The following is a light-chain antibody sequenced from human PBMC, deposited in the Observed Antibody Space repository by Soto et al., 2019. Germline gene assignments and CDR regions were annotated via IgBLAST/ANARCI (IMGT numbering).Light chain of an antibody. J-gene: IGKJ3*01. CDR2: DAS. Sequence: DIQMTPSPSTLSASVGARVTITCRASQSISSWLAWYQQKPGKAPKLLIYDASSLESGVPSRFSGSGSGTEFTLTISSLQPDDFATYYCQQYNSYSPEVTFGPGTKVDIK. CDR3: QQYNSYSPEVT. V-gene: IGKV1-5*01. CDR1: QSISSW.